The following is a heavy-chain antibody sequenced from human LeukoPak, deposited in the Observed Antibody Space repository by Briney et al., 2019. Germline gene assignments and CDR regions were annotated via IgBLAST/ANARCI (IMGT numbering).Heavy chain of an antibody. J-gene: IGHJ5*02. Sequence: PGGSLGLSCAASGFTFSSYGMHWVRQAPGKGLEWVAVIWYDGSNKYYADSVKGRFTISRDNSKNTLYLQMNSLRAEDTAVYYCARDLNYDSSGYYSYNWFDPWGQGTLVTVSS. D-gene: IGHD3-22*01. CDR3: ARDLNYDSSGYYSYNWFDP. V-gene: IGHV3-33*01. CDR1: GFTFSSYG. CDR2: IWYDGSNK.